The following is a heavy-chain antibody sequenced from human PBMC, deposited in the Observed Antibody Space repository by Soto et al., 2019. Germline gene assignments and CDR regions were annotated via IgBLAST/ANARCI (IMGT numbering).Heavy chain of an antibody. CDR2: IWDDGSNK. CDR3: ARGSSGWFTDY. Sequence: QVQLVESGGGVVQPGRSLRLSCAASGFTFSSYGMHWVRQAPGKGLEWVAVIWDDGSNKYYADSVKGRFTISRDNSKNTLYLQMNSLRAEDTAVYYCARGSSGWFTDYWGQGTLVTVSS. CDR1: GFTFSSYG. J-gene: IGHJ4*02. V-gene: IGHV3-33*01. D-gene: IGHD6-19*01.